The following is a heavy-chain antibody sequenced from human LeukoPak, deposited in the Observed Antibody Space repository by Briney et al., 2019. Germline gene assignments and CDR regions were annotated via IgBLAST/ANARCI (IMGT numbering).Heavy chain of an antibody. V-gene: IGHV3-15*01. CDR3: TTDFSPWYESFFDY. CDR1: GFTFSNAW. D-gene: IGHD6-13*01. Sequence: GGSLRLSCAASGFTFSNAWMSWVRQAPGKGLEWVDRIKSKTDGGTTDYAAPVKGRFTISRDDSKNTLYLQMNSLKTEDTAVYYCTTDFSPWYESFFDYWGQGTLVTVSS. CDR2: IKSKTDGGTT. J-gene: IGHJ4*02.